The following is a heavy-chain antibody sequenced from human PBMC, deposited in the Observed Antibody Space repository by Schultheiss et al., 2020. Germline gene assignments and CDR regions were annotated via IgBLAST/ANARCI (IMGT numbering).Heavy chain of an antibody. J-gene: IGHJ6*02. D-gene: IGHD1-14*01. V-gene: IGHV3-15*07. CDR2: IKSNSDSATT. Sequence: GGSLRLPCAASGFTFNNAWMNWVRQAPGKGLEWVGRIKSNSDSATTDYAAPVKGRFTISRDDSKDTLYLQMNSLKTEDTAVYYCTTGPYSRDHQHYDMDIWGQGTTVTVSS. CDR3: TTGPYSRDHQHYDMDI. CDR1: GFTFNNAW.